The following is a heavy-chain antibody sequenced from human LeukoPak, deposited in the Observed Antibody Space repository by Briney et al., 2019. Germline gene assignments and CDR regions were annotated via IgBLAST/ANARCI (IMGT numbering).Heavy chain of an antibody. V-gene: IGHV3-48*03. CDR1: GFTFSSYE. CDR3: AELGITMIGGV. J-gene: IGHJ6*04. CDR2: ISSSGSTI. Sequence: PGGSLRLSCAASGFTFSSYEMNWVRQAPGKGLEWVSYISSSGSTIYYADSVKGRFTISRDNAKNSPYLQMNSLRAVDTAVYYCAELGITMIGGVWGKGTTVTISS. D-gene: IGHD3-10*02.